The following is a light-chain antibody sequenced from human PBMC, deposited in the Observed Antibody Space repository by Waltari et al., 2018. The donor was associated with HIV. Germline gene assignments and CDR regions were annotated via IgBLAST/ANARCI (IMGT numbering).Light chain of an antibody. V-gene: IGLV1-40*01. Sequence: QSVLTQPPSVSGAPGQTVTLSCTGISSNIGAGYDVPWDQQLPGTAPQVLFYGNHNRPSVVPDRFSVSKSGTAASLAITGLQAEDEADYYCQSYDNSLTGSIFGGGTTLTVL. CDR2: GNH. CDR1: SSNIGAGYD. J-gene: IGLJ2*01. CDR3: QSYDNSLTGSI.